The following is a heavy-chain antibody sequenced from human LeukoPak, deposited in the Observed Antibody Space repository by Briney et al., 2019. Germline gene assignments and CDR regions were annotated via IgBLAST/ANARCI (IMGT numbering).Heavy chain of an antibody. CDR2: IGGGSPI. D-gene: IGHD5-12*01. J-gene: IGHJ4*02. Sequence: GGSLRLSCAASGFTFSSYEMNWVRQAPGKGLEWVSYIGGGSPIYYADSVKGRFTISRDNAKKSVYLQMNGLRAEDTAVYYCASGSSGWPLGNYWGQGTLVTVSS. CDR3: ASGSSGWPLGNY. V-gene: IGHV3-48*03. CDR1: GFTFSSYE.